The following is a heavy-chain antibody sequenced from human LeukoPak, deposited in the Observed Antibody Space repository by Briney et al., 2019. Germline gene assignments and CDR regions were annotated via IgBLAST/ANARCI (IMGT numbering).Heavy chain of an antibody. CDR3: ARDRIYGSGSYFYYGMDV. J-gene: IGHJ6*04. Sequence: SETRSLTCAVSGYSISSGYYWGWIRQPPGKGLEWIGSIYHSGSTYYNPSLKSRVTISVDTSKNHFSLKLSSVTAADTAVYYCARDRIYGSGSYFYYGMDVWGKGTTVTVSS. V-gene: IGHV4-38-2*02. CDR2: IYHSGST. CDR1: GYSISSGYY. D-gene: IGHD3-10*01.